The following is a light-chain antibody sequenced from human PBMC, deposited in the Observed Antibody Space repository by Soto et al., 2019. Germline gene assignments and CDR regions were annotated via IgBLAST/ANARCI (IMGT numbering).Light chain of an antibody. Sequence: SYELTQPPSVAVSPGQAARITCSGDALPKKYAYWFQHKSGQAPVLVIYEDNNRPSGIPERFSGSSSGTMVTLTISGSHVEDEADYYCYSTDSSGNVGVFGGRTKLTFL. CDR1: ALPKKY. CDR3: YSTDSSGNVGV. J-gene: IGLJ3*02. CDR2: EDN. V-gene: IGLV3-10*01.